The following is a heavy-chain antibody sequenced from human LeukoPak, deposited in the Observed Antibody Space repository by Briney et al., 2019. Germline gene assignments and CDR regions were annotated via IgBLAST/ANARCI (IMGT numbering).Heavy chain of an antibody. J-gene: IGHJ1*01. Sequence: SSETLSLTCTVSGGSISSYYWNWIRQPPGKGLEWIGYIYYSGSTYYNPSLKSRVTISVDRSKNQFSLKLSSVTAADTAVYDCARSRGVLDYFHHWGQGTLVTVSS. CDR1: GGSISSYY. CDR3: ARSRGVLDYFHH. V-gene: IGHV4-59*01. CDR2: IYYSGST. D-gene: IGHD3-3*01.